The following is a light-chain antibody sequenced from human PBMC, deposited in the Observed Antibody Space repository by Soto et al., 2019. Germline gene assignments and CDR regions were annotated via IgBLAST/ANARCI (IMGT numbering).Light chain of an antibody. CDR1: QSVSSN. J-gene: IGKJ1*01. V-gene: IGKV3-15*01. Sequence: EIVLTQSPATLSVSPGERATLSCRASQSVSSNLVWYQQQPGQAPRLLIYTTSNRATGIPARFSGSGSGTEFSLSISSLQSEDFAVYYCQQYNNGPSLTFGQGTKVEIK. CDR2: TTS. CDR3: QQYNNGPSLT.